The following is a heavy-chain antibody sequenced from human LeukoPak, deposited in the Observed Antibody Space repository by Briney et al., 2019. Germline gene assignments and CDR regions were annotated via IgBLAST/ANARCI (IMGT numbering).Heavy chain of an antibody. J-gene: IGHJ4*02. CDR3: ARRVSFDY. CDR1: GGSFSGYY. Sequence: SETLSLTCAVYGGSFSGYYWSWIRQPPGKGLEWIGEINHSGSTNYNPSLKSRVAISVDTSKNQFSLKLSSVTAADTAVYYCARRVSFDYWGQGTLVTVSS. D-gene: IGHD2-21*01. CDR2: INHSGST. V-gene: IGHV4-34*01.